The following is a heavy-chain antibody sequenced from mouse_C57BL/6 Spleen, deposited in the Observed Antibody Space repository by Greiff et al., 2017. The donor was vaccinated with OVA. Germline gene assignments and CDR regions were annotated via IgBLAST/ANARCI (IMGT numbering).Heavy chain of an antibody. Sequence: VQLQQSGPELVKPGASVKISCKASGYAFSSSWMNWVKQRPGKGLEWIGRIYPGDGDTNYSGKFKGKATLTADKSSSTAYMQLSSLTSEDSAVYFCARGGYYYGSSLDYWGQGTTRTVSS. CDR2: IYPGDGDT. CDR3: ARGGYYYGSSLDY. V-gene: IGHV1-82*01. D-gene: IGHD1-1*01. J-gene: IGHJ2*01. CDR1: GYAFSSSW.